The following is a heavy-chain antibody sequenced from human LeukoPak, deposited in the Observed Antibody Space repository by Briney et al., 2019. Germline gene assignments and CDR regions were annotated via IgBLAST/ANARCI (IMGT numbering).Heavy chain of an antibody. Sequence: GGPLRLSCAASGFTFSDYYISWVRQAPGKGLEWVSYISSTSDYTNYADSVKGRFTISRDNAQKSLFLQMNSLRVEDTAVYYCARVACGGGGCHYNWGQGTLVTVSP. J-gene: IGHJ4*02. D-gene: IGHD2-15*01. CDR3: ARVACGGGGCHYN. CDR2: ISSTSDYT. V-gene: IGHV3-11*06. CDR1: GFTFSDYY.